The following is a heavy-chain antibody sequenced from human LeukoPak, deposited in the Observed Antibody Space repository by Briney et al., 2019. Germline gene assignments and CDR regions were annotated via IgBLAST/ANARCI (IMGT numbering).Heavy chain of an antibody. CDR2: FDPEDGET. CDR3: ARQDQGEGYYDSSGYFVDY. D-gene: IGHD3-22*01. Sequence: ASVKVSCKVSGYTLTELSMHWVRQAPGKGLEWMGGFDPEDGETIYAQKFQGRVTMTEDTSTDTAYMELSSLRSEDTAVYYCARQDQGEGYYDSSGYFVDYWAREPWSPSPQ. CDR1: GYTLTELS. V-gene: IGHV1-24*01. J-gene: IGHJ4*02.